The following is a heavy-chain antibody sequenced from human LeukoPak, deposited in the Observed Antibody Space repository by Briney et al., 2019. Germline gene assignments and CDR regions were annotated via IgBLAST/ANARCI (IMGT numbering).Heavy chain of an antibody. CDR3: ARRSGPFGVVIKRSSHGPIGY. D-gene: IGHD3-3*01. CDR2: INHSGST. V-gene: IGHV4-34*01. J-gene: IGHJ4*02. Sequence: SETLSLTCAVYGGSFSGYYWSWIRQPPGKGLEWIGEINHSGSTNYNPSLKSRVTISVDTSKNQFSLKLSSVTAADTAVYYCARRSGPFGVVIKRSSHGPIGYWGQGTLVTASS. CDR1: GGSFSGYY.